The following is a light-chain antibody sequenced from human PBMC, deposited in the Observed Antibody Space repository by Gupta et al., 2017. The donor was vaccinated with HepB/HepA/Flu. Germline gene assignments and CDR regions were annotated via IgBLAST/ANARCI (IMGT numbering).Light chain of an antibody. Sequence: DILMTQSPSSLSASVGDRVTITCRASQDIRNYLNWYQQKPGKAPQVLIYDVSNLDRRVPSRFSGSGSGTDFRLTIDRVEPEDIATYFCKQYEQIPNTFGRGTKLEIK. J-gene: IGKJ4*01. CDR3: KQYEQIPNT. CDR2: DVS. V-gene: IGKV1-33*01. CDR1: QDIRNY.